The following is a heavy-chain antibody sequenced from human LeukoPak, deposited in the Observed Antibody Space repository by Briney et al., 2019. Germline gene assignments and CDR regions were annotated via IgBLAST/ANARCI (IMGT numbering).Heavy chain of an antibody. CDR3: ARMPDIVHNWFDP. V-gene: IGHV2-70*04. CDR2: IDWDDDK. Sequence: SGPALVKPTQTLTLTCTFSGFSLSSSGMRVSWIRQPPGKALEWLARIDWDDDKFYSTSLKTRLTISKDTSKNQVVLTITNMDPVHTATYYCARMPDIVHNWFDPWGQGTLVTVSS. CDR1: GFSLSSSGMR. D-gene: IGHD2-8*01. J-gene: IGHJ5*02.